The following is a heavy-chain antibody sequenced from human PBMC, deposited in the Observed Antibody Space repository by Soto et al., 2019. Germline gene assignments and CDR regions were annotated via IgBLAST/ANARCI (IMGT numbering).Heavy chain of an antibody. J-gene: IGHJ6*02. D-gene: IGHD3-3*01. V-gene: IGHV3-30-3*01. CDR1: GFTFSSYA. Sequence: SLKISCAASGFTFSSYAMHWVRQAPGKGLEWVAVISYDGSNKYYADSVKGRFTISRDNSKNTLYLQMNSLRAEDTAVYYCARTYYDFWSGYSPYYYYGMDVWGQGTTVTV. CDR2: ISYDGSNK. CDR3: ARTYYDFWSGYSPYYYYGMDV.